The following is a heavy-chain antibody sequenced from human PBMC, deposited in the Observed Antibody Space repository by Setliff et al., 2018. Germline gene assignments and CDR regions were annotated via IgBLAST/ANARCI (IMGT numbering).Heavy chain of an antibody. Sequence: PGGSLRLSCEASGFTFSNYWMHWVRQGPGKPLVWVSRINGDGSSTTYADSVKGRFTISRDNAKNSLYLQMSSPRAEDTAVYYCARGEASDTLSSGWGDYYYYYYMDVWGKGTTVTVSS. J-gene: IGHJ6*03. CDR3: ARGEASDTLSSGWGDYYYYYYMDV. CDR1: GFTFSNYW. V-gene: IGHV3-74*01. CDR2: INGDGSST. D-gene: IGHD6-19*01.